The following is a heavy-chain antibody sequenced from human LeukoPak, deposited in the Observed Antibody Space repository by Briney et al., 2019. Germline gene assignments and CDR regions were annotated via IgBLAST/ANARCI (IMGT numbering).Heavy chain of an antibody. CDR2: ISAYNGNT. Sequence: ASVKVSCKASGYTFTSYGISWVRQAPGQGLEWMGWISAYNGNTNYAQKLQGRVTMTTDTSTSTAYMELRSLRSDDTAVYYCARANYYDSSGYPTPFDYWGQGTLVTVSS. D-gene: IGHD3-22*01. CDR3: ARANYYDSSGYPTPFDY. V-gene: IGHV1-18*01. CDR1: GYTFTSYG. J-gene: IGHJ4*02.